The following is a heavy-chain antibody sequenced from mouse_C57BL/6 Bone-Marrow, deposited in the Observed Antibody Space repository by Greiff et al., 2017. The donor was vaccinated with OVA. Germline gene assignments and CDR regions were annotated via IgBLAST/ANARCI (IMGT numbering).Heavy chain of an antibody. CDR1: GYTFTSYW. Sequence: QVQLQQPGAELVRPGSSVKLSCKASGYTFTSYWMHWVKQRPIQGLEWIGNIDPSDSETPYNQKFKDKATLTVDKSSSTAYMQLSSLTSEDSAVYYCARGTTVWYFDVWGTGTTVTVSS. CDR2: IDPSDSET. CDR3: ARGTTVWYFDV. J-gene: IGHJ1*03. D-gene: IGHD1-1*01. V-gene: IGHV1-52*01.